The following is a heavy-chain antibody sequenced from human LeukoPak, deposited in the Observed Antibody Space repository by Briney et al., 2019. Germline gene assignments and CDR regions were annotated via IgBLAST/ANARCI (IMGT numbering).Heavy chain of an antibody. Sequence: SETLSLTCAVYGGSFSGYYWSWIRQPPGKGLEWIGEINHSGSTNYNPSLKSRVTISVDTSKNQFSLKLSSVTAADTAVYYCARGGGLCSGGSCYDSVYYYYYYMDVWGKGTTVTISS. CDR3: ARGGGLCSGGSCYDSVYYYYYYMDV. CDR1: GGSFSGYY. D-gene: IGHD2-15*01. J-gene: IGHJ6*03. V-gene: IGHV4-34*01. CDR2: INHSGST.